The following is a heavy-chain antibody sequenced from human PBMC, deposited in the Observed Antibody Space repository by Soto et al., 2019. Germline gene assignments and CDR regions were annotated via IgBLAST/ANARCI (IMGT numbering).Heavy chain of an antibody. CDR2: IYYSGST. J-gene: IGHJ4*02. V-gene: IGHV4-59*08. D-gene: IGHD3-22*01. CDR3: ASSDRSGFGFDY. Sequence: PSETLSLTCTVSGGSISSYYWSWIRQPPGKGLEWIGYIYYSGSTNYNPSLKSRVTISVDTSKNQFSLKLSSVTAADTAVYYCASSDRSGFGFDYWGQGTLVTVS. CDR1: GGSISSYY.